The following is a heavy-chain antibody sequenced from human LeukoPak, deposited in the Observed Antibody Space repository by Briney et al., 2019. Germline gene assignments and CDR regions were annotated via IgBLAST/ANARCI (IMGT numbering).Heavy chain of an antibody. CDR2: VSGEMTYT. V-gene: IGHV1-3*01. CDR3: ARDSNPQQLVVGPFDY. Sequence: GASVKVSCKASGNTFSSYTMHWVRQAPGQRLEWMGWVSGEMTYTKYSQQFQGRVTITRDTSTSTTYMELSSLRSEDTAVYYCARDSNPQQLVVGPFDYRGQGTLVTVSS. D-gene: IGHD6-13*01. CDR1: GNTFSSYT. J-gene: IGHJ4*02.